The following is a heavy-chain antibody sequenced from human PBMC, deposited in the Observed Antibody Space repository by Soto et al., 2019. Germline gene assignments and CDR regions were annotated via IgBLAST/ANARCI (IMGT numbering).Heavy chain of an antibody. CDR2: ISGSGGSI. V-gene: IGHV3-23*01. J-gene: IGHJ6*02. Sequence: EVQLLESGGGLVQPGGSLRLSCAACTFTFSTYARNWVRQAPGNGLEWVSAISGSGGSIHYADSVKGRFTISRDNSKNTLHLQMNSLRDEDTAVYHCVKGYWKGDVWGQGTTVTVS. D-gene: IGHD1-1*01. CDR3: VKGYWKGDV. CDR1: TFTFSTYA.